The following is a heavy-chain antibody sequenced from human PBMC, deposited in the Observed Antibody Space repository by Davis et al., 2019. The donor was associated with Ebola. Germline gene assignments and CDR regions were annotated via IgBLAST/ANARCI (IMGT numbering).Heavy chain of an antibody. CDR1: GFTFSSYW. V-gene: IGHV3-21*04. J-gene: IGHJ3*02. CDR2: IDSSSGYI. Sequence: PGGSLRLSCAASGFTFSSYWMSWVRQAPGNGLQWVSCIDSSSGYIKYEESMKGRFTISRDNAKNSLYLQMNSLRAEDTAVYYCAKDLGVIPRDHAFDIWGQGTMVTVSS. D-gene: IGHD3-10*01. CDR3: AKDLGVIPRDHAFDI.